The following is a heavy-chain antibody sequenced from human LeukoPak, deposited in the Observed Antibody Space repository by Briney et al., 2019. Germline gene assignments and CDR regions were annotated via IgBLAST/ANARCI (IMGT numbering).Heavy chain of an antibody. V-gene: IGHV4-39*01. CDR2: IYYSGST. Sequence: SETLSLTCTDSGGSISSSSYYWGWIRQPPGKGLEWIGSIYYSGSTYYNPSLKSRVTISVDTSKNQFSLKLSSVTAADTAVYYCARHASGYYGSGSYDWFDTWGQGTLVTVSS. D-gene: IGHD3-10*01. CDR3: ARHASGYYGSGSYDWFDT. CDR1: GGSISSSSYY. J-gene: IGHJ5*02.